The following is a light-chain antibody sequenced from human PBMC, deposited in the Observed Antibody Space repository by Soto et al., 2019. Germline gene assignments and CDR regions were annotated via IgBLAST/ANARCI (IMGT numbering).Light chain of an antibody. CDR2: GAS. V-gene: IGKV1-9*01. CDR1: QGISIY. CDR3: QQLNSRGT. J-gene: IGKJ3*01. Sequence: DIQLTQSPSFLSASVGYTVTITCRSSQGISIYLAWYQQKPGKAPKLLIYGASTLQSGVTSRFSGSGSGTEFTLTISTLQPEDFATYYCQQLNSRGTFGPGTKVDIK.